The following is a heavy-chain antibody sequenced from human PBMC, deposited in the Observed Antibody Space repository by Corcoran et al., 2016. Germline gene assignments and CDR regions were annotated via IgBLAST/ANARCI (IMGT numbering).Heavy chain of an antibody. V-gene: IGHV3-21*01. CDR2: ISSSSSYI. CDR3: ATRSDGVATGYYGMDV. J-gene: IGHJ6*02. Sequence: EVQLVESGGGLVKPGGSLRLSCAASGFTFSSYSMNWVRQSPGKGLEWVSSISSSSSYIYYADSVKGRFTISRDNAKNSLYLQMNSLRAEDTAVYYCATRSDGVATGYYGMDVWGQGTTVTVSS. CDR1: GFTFSSYS. D-gene: IGHD5-12*01.